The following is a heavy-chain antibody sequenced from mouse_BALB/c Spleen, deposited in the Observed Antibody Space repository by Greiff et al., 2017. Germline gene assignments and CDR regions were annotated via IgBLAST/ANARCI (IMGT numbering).Heavy chain of an antibody. CDR2: ISNGGGST. J-gene: IGHJ2*01. V-gene: IGHV5-12-2*01. Sequence: EVKLVESGGGLVQPGGSLKLSCAASGFTFSSYTMSWVRQNPEKRLEWVAYISNGGGSTYYPDTVKGRFTISRDNAKNTLYLQMSSLKSEDTAMYYCARLAYYGNYISYVDYWGQGTTLTVSS. CDR3: ARLAYYGNYISYVDY. CDR1: GFTFSSYT. D-gene: IGHD2-10*01.